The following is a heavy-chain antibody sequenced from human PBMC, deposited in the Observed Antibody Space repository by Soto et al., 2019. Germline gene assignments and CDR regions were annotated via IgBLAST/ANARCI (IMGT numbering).Heavy chain of an antibody. Sequence: QVQLVQSGAEVKKPGSSVKVSCKASGGTFSSYAINWVRQAPGQGLEWMGRIVPMFGIPNFAPKFQGRVTMPADRPTTTAYMELSSLRSEDTAVYYCASGPYTSSSGGYYYYYMDVWGKGATVTVSS. CDR2: IVPMFGIP. CDR1: GGTFSSYA. D-gene: IGHD6-6*01. J-gene: IGHJ6*03. V-gene: IGHV1-69*02. CDR3: ASGPYTSSSGGYYYYYMDV.